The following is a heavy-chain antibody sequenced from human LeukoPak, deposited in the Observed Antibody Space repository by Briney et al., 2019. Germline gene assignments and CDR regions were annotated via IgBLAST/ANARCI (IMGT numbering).Heavy chain of an antibody. V-gene: IGHV4-61*02. J-gene: IGHJ4*02. D-gene: IGHD6-19*01. Sequence: SETLSLTCTVSGGSISSGGYYWSWIRQPAGKGLEWLGRIYTSGSTNYNPCLKSRVTISVDTSKNQFSLKLSSVTAADTAVYYCARSLNSGWYYFDYWGQGTLVTVSS. CDR2: IYTSGST. CDR1: GGSISSGGYY. CDR3: ARSLNSGWYYFDY.